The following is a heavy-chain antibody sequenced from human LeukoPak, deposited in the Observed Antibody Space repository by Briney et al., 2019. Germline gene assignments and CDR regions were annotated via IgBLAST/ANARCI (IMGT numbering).Heavy chain of an antibody. CDR1: GFTFRSYG. CDR3: AELGITMIGGV. D-gene: IGHD3-10*02. J-gene: IGHJ6*04. V-gene: IGHV3-30*02. Sequence: PGGSLRLSCAASGFTFRSYGMHWVRQAPGKGLEWVAFIRYDGNNKYYADSVKGRFTISRDNAKNSLYLQMNSLRAEDTAVYYCAELGITMIGGVWGKGTTVTISS. CDR2: IRYDGNNK.